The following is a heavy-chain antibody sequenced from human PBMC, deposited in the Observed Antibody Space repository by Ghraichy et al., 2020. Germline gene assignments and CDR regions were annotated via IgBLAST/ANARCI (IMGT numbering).Heavy chain of an antibody. V-gene: IGHV3-21*06. CDR3: ARDPRQPPYFDY. CDR2: ISASGTYI. CDR1: DFALSGFG. J-gene: IGHJ4*02. Sequence: GALRLSCAASDFALSGFGLSWIRQAPGKGLEWVSSISASGTYINYTDSVNGRFTISRDNAKNLLFLQLDSLRAEDMAIYYCARDPRQPPYFDYWGQGALVTVAS. D-gene: IGHD5-18*01.